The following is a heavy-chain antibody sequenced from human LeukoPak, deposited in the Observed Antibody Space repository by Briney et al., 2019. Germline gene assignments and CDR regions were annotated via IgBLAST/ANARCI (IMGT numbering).Heavy chain of an antibody. CDR1: GFTFHDYA. D-gene: IGHD4-17*01. CDR2: ISWNSGSI. Sequence: GGSLRLSCAASGFTFHDYALHWVRQAPGKGLEWVSGISWNSGSIGYADSVKGRFTISRDNAKSSLYLQMNSLRAEDTALYYCAKEGGVTTSFDYWGQGTLVTVSS. J-gene: IGHJ4*02. V-gene: IGHV3-9*01. CDR3: AKEGGVTTSFDY.